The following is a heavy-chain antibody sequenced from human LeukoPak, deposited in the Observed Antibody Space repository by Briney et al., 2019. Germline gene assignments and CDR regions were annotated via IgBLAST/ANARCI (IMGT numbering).Heavy chain of an antibody. CDR1: GYTFTGYY. J-gene: IGHJ6*02. CDR2: INPNSGGT. CDR3: ALGATSIADDTLRLDV. D-gene: IGHD6-6*01. V-gene: IGHV1-2*02. Sequence: GASVKVSCKASGYTFTGYYMHWVRRAPGQGLEWMGWINPNSGGTNYAQKFQGRVTMTRDTSISTAYMELSRLRSDDTAVYYCALGATSIADDTLRLDVWGQGTTVTVSS.